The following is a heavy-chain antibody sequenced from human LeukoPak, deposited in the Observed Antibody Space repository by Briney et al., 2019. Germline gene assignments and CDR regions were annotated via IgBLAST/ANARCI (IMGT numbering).Heavy chain of an antibody. V-gene: IGHV4-31*03. CDR2: IYYSGST. Sequence: SETLSLTCTVSGGSISSGGYYWSWIRQYPGKGLEWIGYIYYSGSTYYNPSLKSRVTISVDTSKNQFSLKLSSVTAADTAVYYCARDADRGYDYWGQGTLVTVSS. J-gene: IGHJ4*02. D-gene: IGHD3-10*01. CDR3: ARDADRGYDY. CDR1: GGSISSGGYY.